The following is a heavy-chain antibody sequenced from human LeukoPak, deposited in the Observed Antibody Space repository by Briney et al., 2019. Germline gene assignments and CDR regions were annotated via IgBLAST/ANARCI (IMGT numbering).Heavy chain of an antibody. Sequence: SETLSLTCAVYGGSFSGYYWSWIRQPPGKGLEWIGYIYYTGSTNYNPPLKSRVTISVDTSKNQFSLKLNSVTAADTAVYFCARSYSSARSDYWGQGTLVTVSS. J-gene: IGHJ4*02. V-gene: IGHV4-59*01. CDR2: IYYTGST. CDR3: ARSYSSARSDY. CDR1: GGSFSGYY. D-gene: IGHD6-19*01.